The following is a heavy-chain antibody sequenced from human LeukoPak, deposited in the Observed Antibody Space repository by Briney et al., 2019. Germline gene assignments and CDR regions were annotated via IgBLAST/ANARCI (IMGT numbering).Heavy chain of an antibody. CDR1: GFTFSSYA. CDR3: TRGGSNGGYYRY. D-gene: IGHD3-22*01. Sequence: PGGSLRLSCAASGFTFSSYAMSWVRQAPGKGLEWVSAISGSGGSTYYADSVKGRFTVSRDNARTSPSLQINSLRDEDTAVYYCTRGGSNGGYYRYWGQGTLVTVSS. V-gene: IGHV3-23*01. J-gene: IGHJ4*02. CDR2: ISGSGGST.